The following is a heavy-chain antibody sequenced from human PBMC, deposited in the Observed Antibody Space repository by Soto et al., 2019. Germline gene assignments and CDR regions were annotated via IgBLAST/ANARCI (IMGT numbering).Heavy chain of an antibody. J-gene: IGHJ4*02. D-gene: IGHD6-13*01. Sequence: PSETLSLTCTVSGGSISSGDYSWSWIRQPPGRGLEWIGYIYHSGSTYYNPSLKSRVTISVDRSKNQFSLKLSSVTAADTAVYYCAREGGAAGSFDYWGQGTLVTVSS. CDR3: AREGGAAGSFDY. CDR2: IYHSGST. V-gene: IGHV4-30-2*01. CDR1: GGSISSGDYS.